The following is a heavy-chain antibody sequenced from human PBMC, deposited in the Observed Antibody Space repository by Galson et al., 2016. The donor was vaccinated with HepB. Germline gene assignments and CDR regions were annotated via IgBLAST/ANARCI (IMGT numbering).Heavy chain of an antibody. Sequence: SVKVSCKASGYTFTSYYMHWVRQAPGQGLEWMGIINPSGGSTSYAQKFQGRVTMTRDTSTSTVYMELSSLRSEDTAVSYCARDGPDGPFDYWGQGTLVTVSS. J-gene: IGHJ4*02. CDR2: INPSGGST. D-gene: IGHD5-24*01. CDR1: GYTFTSYY. CDR3: ARDGPDGPFDY. V-gene: IGHV1-46*01.